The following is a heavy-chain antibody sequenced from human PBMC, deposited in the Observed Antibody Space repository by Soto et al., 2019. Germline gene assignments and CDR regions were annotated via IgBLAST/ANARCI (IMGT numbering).Heavy chain of an antibody. D-gene: IGHD2-21*01. CDR1: GFTFSGSA. V-gene: IGHV3-73*02. J-gene: IGHJ4*02. Sequence: EVQLVESGGGLVQPGGSLTLSCAASGFTFSGSAMLWVRQASGKGLEWVGRIRNKTNSHATEYPASVKGRFTISRDDSKNTAYLQMNSLKAEDTAVYYCAKNTRDGYNDEYYFDYWGRGTLVTVSS. CDR2: IRNKTNSHAT. CDR3: AKNTRDGYNDEYYFDY.